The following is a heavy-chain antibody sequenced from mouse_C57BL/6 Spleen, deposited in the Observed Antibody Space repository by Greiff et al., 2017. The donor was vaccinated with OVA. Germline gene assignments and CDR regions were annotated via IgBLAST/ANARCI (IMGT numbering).Heavy chain of an antibody. D-gene: IGHD2-3*01. Sequence: QVQLQQSGAELVRPGTSVKVSCKASGYAFTNYSIEWVKQRPGQGLEWIGVINPGSGGTNYNEKFKGKATLSADKSTSTAYLQLSILTSEASAVYFCARYDGYWAAYWGQGTLVTVSA. CDR1: GYAFTNYS. CDR2: INPGSGGT. CDR3: ARYDGYWAAY. J-gene: IGHJ3*01. V-gene: IGHV1-54*01.